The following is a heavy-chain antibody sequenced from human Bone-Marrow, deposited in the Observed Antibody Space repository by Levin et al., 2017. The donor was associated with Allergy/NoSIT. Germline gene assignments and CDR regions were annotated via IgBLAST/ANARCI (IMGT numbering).Heavy chain of an antibody. J-gene: IGHJ4*02. CDR1: GGTFSSYA. V-gene: IGHV1-69*13. Sequence: ASVKVSCKASGGTFSSYAISWVRQAPGQGLEWMGGIIPIFGTANYAQKFQGRVTITADESTSTAYMELSSLRSEDTAVYYCARATGYSYGFGYWGQGTLVTVSS. D-gene: IGHD5-18*01. CDR2: IIPIFGTA. CDR3: ARATGYSYGFGY.